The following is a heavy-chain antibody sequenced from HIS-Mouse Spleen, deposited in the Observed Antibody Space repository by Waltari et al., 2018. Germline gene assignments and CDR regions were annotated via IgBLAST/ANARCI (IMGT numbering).Heavy chain of an antibody. Sequence: QLQLQESGPGLVKPSETLSLTCTVSGGSISSSSYYWGWIRQPPGKGLEWIGSIYYSGSPDYNPSLKSRVTISVDTSTNQFSLKLSSVTAADTAVYYCAREIPYSSSWYDWYFDLWGRGTLVTVSS. J-gene: IGHJ2*01. CDR2: IYYSGSP. CDR3: AREIPYSSSWYDWYFDL. D-gene: IGHD6-13*01. V-gene: IGHV4-39*07. CDR1: GGSISSSSYY.